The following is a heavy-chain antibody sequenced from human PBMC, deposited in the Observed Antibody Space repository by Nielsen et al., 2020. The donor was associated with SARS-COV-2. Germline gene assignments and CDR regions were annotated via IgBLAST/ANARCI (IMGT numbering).Heavy chain of an antibody. Sequence: GGSLRLSCAASGFTFSSYAMSWVRQAPGKGLEWVSAISGSGGSTYYADSVKGRFTISRDNSKNTLYLQMNSLRAEDTAVYYCAKGEPSSWYESDYYFDYWGQGTLVTVSS. CDR2: ISGSGGST. J-gene: IGHJ4*02. CDR1: GFTFSSYA. V-gene: IGHV3-23*01. CDR3: AKGEPSSWYESDYYFDY. D-gene: IGHD6-13*01.